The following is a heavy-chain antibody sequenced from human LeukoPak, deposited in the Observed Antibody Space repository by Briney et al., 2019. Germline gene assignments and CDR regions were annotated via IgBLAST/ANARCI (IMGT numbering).Heavy chain of an antibody. CDR3: VKEAGYCSSTTCYHGDY. J-gene: IGHJ4*02. D-gene: IGHD2-2*01. CDR2: ISYDGTNK. V-gene: IGHV3-30-3*01. CDR1: GFTFSSYA. Sequence: GGSLRLSCAASGFTFSSYAMHWVRQAPGKGLEWVAVISYDGTNKYYADSVKGRFTISRDNSKNTLYLQMNSLRSEDTAVFYCVKEAGYCSSTTCYHGDYWGQGTLVTVSS.